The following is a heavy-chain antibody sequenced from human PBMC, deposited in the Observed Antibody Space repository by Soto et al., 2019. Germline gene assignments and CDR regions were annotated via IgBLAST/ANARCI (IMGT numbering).Heavy chain of an antibody. CDR1: GGSISSYY. CDR2: IYYSGST. CDR3: ARDPHLKYSSRWYGAFDI. D-gene: IGHD6-13*01. V-gene: IGHV4-59*01. Sequence: SETLSLTCTVSGGSISSYYWSWIRQPPGKGLEWIGYIYYSGSTNYNPSLKSRVTISVDTSKNQFSLKLSSVTAADTAVYYCARDPHLKYSSRWYGAFDIWGQGTMVTVSS. J-gene: IGHJ3*02.